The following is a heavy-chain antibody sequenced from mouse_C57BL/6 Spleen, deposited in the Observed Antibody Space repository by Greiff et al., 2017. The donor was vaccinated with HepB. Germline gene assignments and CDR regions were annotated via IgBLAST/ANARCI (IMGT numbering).Heavy chain of an antibody. J-gene: IGHJ1*03. V-gene: IGHV1-80*01. Sequence: VQLQQSGAELVKPGASVKISCKASGYAFSSYWMNWVKQRPGKGLEWIGQIYPGDGDTNYNGKFKGKATLTADKSSSTAYMQLSSLTAEDSAVYVCARRDFGSDWYFDVWGTGTTVTVSA. CDR2: IYPGDGDT. CDR3: ARRDFGSDWYFDV. D-gene: IGHD3-1*01. CDR1: GYAFSSYW.